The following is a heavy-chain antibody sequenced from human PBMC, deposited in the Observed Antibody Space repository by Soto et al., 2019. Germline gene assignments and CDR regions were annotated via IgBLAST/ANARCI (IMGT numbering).Heavy chain of an antibody. D-gene: IGHD4-17*01. V-gene: IGHV1-69*01. Sequence: QVQLVQSGAEVKKPGSSVKVSCKASGGTFSSNAISWVRQAPGQALEWMGGIMPVFAIANYAQKFQGRVTITADESTSTAYMELSSLRSEDTAVYYCARARHIDGDPIGGCLDVWGQGTTVTVSS. CDR1: GGTFSSNA. CDR2: IMPVFAIA. J-gene: IGHJ6*02. CDR3: ARARHIDGDPIGGCLDV.